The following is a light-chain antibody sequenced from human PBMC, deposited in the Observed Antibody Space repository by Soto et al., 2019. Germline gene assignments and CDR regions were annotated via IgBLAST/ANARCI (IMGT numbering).Light chain of an antibody. Sequence: EIVLTQSPGTLALSPGDRATLSCRASQSVSSNYLAWHQQKPGQAPRLLIYGASSRATGIPDRFSGSGSGTDFTLTISRLEPEDFAVYYCQQYGSSPPYTFGQGNKLEIK. J-gene: IGKJ2*01. CDR1: QSVSSNY. CDR3: QQYGSSPPYT. V-gene: IGKV3-20*01. CDR2: GAS.